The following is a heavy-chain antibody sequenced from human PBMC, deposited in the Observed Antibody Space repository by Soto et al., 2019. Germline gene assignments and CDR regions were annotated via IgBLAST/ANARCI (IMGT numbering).Heavy chain of an antibody. D-gene: IGHD5-12*01. V-gene: IGHV3-23*01. Sequence: QSGGSLRLSCAASGFTFSNYAMSWVRQAPGKGLGWVAATSGNGASTYYADSVKGRFTISRDNSKNTLYLQMNSLRAEDTAVYSCARDRYSGYDSWYFDLWGRGTLVTVSS. CDR2: TSGNGAST. CDR3: ARDRYSGYDSWYFDL. CDR1: GFTFSNYA. J-gene: IGHJ2*01.